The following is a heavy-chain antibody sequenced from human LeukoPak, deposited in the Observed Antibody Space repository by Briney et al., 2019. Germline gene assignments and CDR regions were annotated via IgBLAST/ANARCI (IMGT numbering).Heavy chain of an antibody. CDR3: ARAYCSGGSCYSGLDY. V-gene: IGHV3-13*01. CDR1: GFTFSSYD. CDR2: IGTAGDT. D-gene: IGHD2-15*01. J-gene: IGHJ4*02. Sequence: SGGSLRLSCAASGFTFSSYDMHWVRQATGKGLEWVSAIGTAGDTYYPGSVKGRFTISRENAKNSLYLQMNSLRAGDTAVNYCARAYCSGGSCYSGLDYWGQGTLVTVSS.